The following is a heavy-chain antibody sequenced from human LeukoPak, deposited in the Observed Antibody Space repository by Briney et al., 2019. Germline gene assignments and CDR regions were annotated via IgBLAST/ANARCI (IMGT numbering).Heavy chain of an antibody. D-gene: IGHD5-12*01. CDR2: ISDSGGWT. CDR3: AKRNRGYDFYYFDY. V-gene: IGHV3-23*01. J-gene: IGHJ4*02. Sequence: GGSLRLSCAASGFIFRSHAMNWVRQAPGKGLEWVSAISDSGGWTYYADSVKGRFTISRDNSKNTLYLQMNSLRAEDTAVYFCAKRNRGYDFYYFDYWGQGILVTVSS. CDR1: GFIFRSHA.